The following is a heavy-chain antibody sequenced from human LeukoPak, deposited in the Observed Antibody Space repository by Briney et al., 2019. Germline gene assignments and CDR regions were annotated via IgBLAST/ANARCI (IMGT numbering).Heavy chain of an antibody. CDR1: GFTFSSYW. CDR2: INSDGSST. CDR3: GRGFSIVPAGIPDY. Sequence: GGSLRLSCAASGFTFSSYWMHWVRQAPGKGLVWVSRINSDGSSTSYADSVKGRFTISRDNAKNTLYLQMNSLRAEDTAVYYCGRGFSIVPAGIPDYWGLGTLVTVSS. J-gene: IGHJ4*02. D-gene: IGHD2-2*02. V-gene: IGHV3-74*01.